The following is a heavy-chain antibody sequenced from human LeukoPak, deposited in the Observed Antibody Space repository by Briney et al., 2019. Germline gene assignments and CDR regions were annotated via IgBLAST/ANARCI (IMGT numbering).Heavy chain of an antibody. D-gene: IGHD2-2*01. V-gene: IGHV6-1*01. J-gene: IGHJ1*01. CDR2: TYYRSKWYN. CDR3: ARRGRWRDIVIVPVTQYFQH. Sequence: SQTLSLTCAISGDSVSSNSAAWNWIRQSPSRGLEWLGRTYYRSKWYNDYAVSVKSRITINPDTSKNQFSLKLSSVTAADTAVYYCARRGRWRDIVIVPVTQYFQHWGQGTLVTVS. CDR1: GDSVSSNSAA.